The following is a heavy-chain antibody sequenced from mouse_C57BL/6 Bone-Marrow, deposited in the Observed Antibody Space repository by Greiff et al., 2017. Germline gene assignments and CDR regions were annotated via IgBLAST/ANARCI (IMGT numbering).Heavy chain of an antibody. CDR2: IYPRSGNT. J-gene: IGHJ1*03. CDR1: GYTFTSYG. D-gene: IGHD1-1*01. Sequence: VQLQQSGAELARPGASVKLSCKASGYTFTSYGISWVKQRTGQGLEWIGEIYPRSGNTYYNEKFKGKATLTADKSSSTAYMELRSLTSEDSAVYFCARRGITTVVAKNFDVWGTGTTVTVSS. CDR3: ARRGITTVVAKNFDV. V-gene: IGHV1-81*01.